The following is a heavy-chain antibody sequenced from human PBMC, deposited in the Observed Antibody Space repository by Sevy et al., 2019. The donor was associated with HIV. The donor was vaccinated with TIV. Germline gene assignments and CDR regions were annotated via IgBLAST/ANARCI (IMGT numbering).Heavy chain of an antibody. CDR2: IYNDIGSN. CDR3: ARGAVVIGTAATPVLDF. J-gene: IGHJ4*02. Sequence: SETLSLTCSVSDDSINSYYWSWIRQPPGKGLEWIGYIYNDIGSNSYNPSLTSRGTISVDTSKNQFSLKLTSVTAADTAVYYCARGAVVIGTAATPVLDFWGLGSLVTVSS. CDR1: DDSINSYY. V-gene: IGHV4-59*08. D-gene: IGHD2-2*01.